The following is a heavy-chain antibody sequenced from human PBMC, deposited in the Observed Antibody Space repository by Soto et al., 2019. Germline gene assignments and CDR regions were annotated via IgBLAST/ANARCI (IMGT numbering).Heavy chain of an antibody. J-gene: IGHJ4*02. CDR2: ISSSSSTI. D-gene: IGHD3-10*01. V-gene: IGHV3-48*01. CDR3: PRANYYGSPGDFDS. Sequence: EVQLVESGGGLVQPGGSLRLSCAASGFTFSSYSMNWVRQAPGKGLEWVSYISSSSSTIYYAASVKGRVTISRDNAKNSLYLQLNSLRAEDTAVYHCPRANYYGSPGDFDSWGQATPVTVSS. CDR1: GFTFSSYS.